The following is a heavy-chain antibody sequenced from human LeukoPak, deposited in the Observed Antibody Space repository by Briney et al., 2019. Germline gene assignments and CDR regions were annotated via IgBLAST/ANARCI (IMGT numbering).Heavy chain of an antibody. CDR1: GGTFSSYA. Sequence: SVKVSCKAPGGTFSSYAISWVRQAPGQGLEWMGRIIPILGIANYAQKFQGRVTITADKSTSTAYMELSSLRSEDTAVYYCAREGYGGSYFIDYWGQGTLVTVSS. CDR2: IIPILGIA. J-gene: IGHJ4*02. V-gene: IGHV1-69*04. CDR3: AREGYGGSYFIDY. D-gene: IGHD1-26*01.